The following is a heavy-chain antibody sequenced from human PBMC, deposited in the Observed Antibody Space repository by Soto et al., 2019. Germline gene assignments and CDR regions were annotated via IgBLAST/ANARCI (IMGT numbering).Heavy chain of an antibody. J-gene: IGHJ4*02. CDR1: GGSISSLH. CDR2: IHYSGST. Sequence: GPWPPSETLSLTCTVSGGSISSLHWSWIRQPPGKGLEWIGYIHYSGSTNYNPSLESRVTISVDTSKNQFSLKLSSVTAADTAVYYCARSMDVTLTVVDRDEYFDSWGQGTLVTVSS. D-gene: IGHD3-22*01. CDR3: ARSMDVTLTVVDRDEYFDS. V-gene: IGHV4-59*01.